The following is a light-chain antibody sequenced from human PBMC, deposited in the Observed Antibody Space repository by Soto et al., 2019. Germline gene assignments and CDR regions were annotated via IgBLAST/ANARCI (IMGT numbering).Light chain of an antibody. V-gene: IGKV1-9*01. Sequence: DIQLTQSPSFLSASVGDRVTITCRASQDISSYWAWYQQRPGKVPRFLTHSASTLQSGVPSRFSATGSGTTFTLTISSLQPEDIATYYCQQLNRFPRTFGQGTKVEV. J-gene: IGKJ1*01. CDR3: QQLNRFPRT. CDR1: QDISSY. CDR2: SAS.